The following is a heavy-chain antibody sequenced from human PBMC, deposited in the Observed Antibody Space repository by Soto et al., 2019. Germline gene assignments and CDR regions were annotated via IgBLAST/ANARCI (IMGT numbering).Heavy chain of an antibody. J-gene: IGHJ4*02. CDR3: ATDLGMPSGGRWYSTFFED. CDR1: GFTFSSRG. CDR2: IWANGSSQ. D-gene: IGHD2-15*01. V-gene: IGHV3-33*01. Sequence: QVQLVESGGGVVQPGRSLRLSCEASGFTFSSRGMHWVRQAAGKGLEWVALIWANGSSQYYVDSVKGRFTISRDNSRNTLYLQMNSLRAEDTAVYYCATDLGMPSGGRWYSTFFEDWGQGTLVTVSP.